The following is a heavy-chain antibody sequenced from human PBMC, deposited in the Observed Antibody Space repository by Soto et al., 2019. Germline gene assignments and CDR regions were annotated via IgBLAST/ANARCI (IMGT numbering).Heavy chain of an antibody. J-gene: IGHJ4*02. CDR1: GYTFTNHG. D-gene: IGHD2-8*01. V-gene: IGHV1-18*04. CDR3: ARDLYPLAYYFDY. CDR2: VSGYNGKT. Sequence: QVQLVQSGPEVKKYGASVKVSCKASGYTFTNHGISWVRQAPGHGLEWMGWVSGYNGKTKYAQELQGRVTMTTETSTSTAYMEMRSLRSDDTAVYYCARDLYPLAYYFDYWGQGTLVTVSS.